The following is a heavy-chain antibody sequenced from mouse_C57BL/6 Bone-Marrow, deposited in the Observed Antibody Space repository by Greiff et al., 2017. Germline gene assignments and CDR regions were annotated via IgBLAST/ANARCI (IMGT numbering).Heavy chain of an antibody. D-gene: IGHD1-1*01. Sequence: QVQLQQSGAELVRPGASVTLSCKASGYTFTDYEMHWVKQTPVHGLEWIGAIDPETGGTAYNQKFKGKAILTADKSSSTAYMELRSLTSEDSAVYYRTTTVVATPYFDYWGQGTTLTVSS. CDR1: GYTFTDYE. CDR3: TTTVVATPYFDY. CDR2: IDPETGGT. V-gene: IGHV1-15*01. J-gene: IGHJ2*01.